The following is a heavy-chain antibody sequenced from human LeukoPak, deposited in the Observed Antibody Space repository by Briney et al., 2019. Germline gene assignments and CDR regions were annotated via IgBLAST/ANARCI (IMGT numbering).Heavy chain of an antibody. CDR3: AIYGDYGGTFDY. J-gene: IGHJ4*02. CDR2: IYHSGST. CDR1: GGSMSSYY. Sequence: SETLSLTCSVSGGSMSSYYWSWIRQSPGKGLEWIGYIYHSGSTDYNSSLKSRVTISEDTSKKQFSLKVSSVTAADTAVYYCAIYGDYGGTFDYWGQGTLVTVSS. D-gene: IGHD4-17*01. V-gene: IGHV4-59*01.